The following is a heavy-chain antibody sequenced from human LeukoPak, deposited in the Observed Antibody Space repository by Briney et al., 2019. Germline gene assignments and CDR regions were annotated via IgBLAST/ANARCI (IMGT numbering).Heavy chain of an antibody. V-gene: IGHV3-7*01. J-gene: IGHJ4*02. CDR1: GFTFSSYW. Sequence: GGSLRLSCAASGFTFSSYWMSWVRQAPGKGLEWVANIKQDGSEKYYVDSVKGRFTISRDNAKNSLYLQMNSLRAEDTAVYYCARDSDEGVYDFWSGEPTPYYFDYWGQGTLVTVSS. CDR2: IKQDGSEK. CDR3: ARDSDEGVYDFWSGEPTPYYFDY. D-gene: IGHD3-3*01.